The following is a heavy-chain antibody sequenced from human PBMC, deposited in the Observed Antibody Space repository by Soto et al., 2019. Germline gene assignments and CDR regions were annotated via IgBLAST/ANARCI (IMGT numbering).Heavy chain of an antibody. CDR1: GATSSSYA. CDR3: ARSVSGDSSGHYSQDY. CDR2: IIPIFGTA. V-gene: IGHV1-69*13. Sequence: LVKVSCKLSGATSSSYAISWVRQAPGQGLEWMGGIIPIFGTATYAQKFQGRVTSTADESTSTAYMELSSLRSEDTAVYYCARSVSGDSSGHYSQDYWGQVTLVPDSS. J-gene: IGHJ4*02. D-gene: IGHD3-22*01.